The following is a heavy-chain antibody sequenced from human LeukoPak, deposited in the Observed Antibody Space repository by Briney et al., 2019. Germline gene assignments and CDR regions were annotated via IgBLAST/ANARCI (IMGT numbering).Heavy chain of an antibody. V-gene: IGHV3-15*01. CDR3: TTDGCSSTSCYGY. J-gene: IGHJ4*02. D-gene: IGHD2-2*01. CDR2: IKSKTDGGTT. Sequence: GGSLRLSCGASGFTFNNAWMSWVRQTPGKGLEWVGRIKSKTDGGTTDYAAPVKGRFTISRDDSKNTLYLQMNSLKTEDTAVYYCTTDGCSSTSCYGYWGQGTLVTVSS. CDR1: GFTFNNAW.